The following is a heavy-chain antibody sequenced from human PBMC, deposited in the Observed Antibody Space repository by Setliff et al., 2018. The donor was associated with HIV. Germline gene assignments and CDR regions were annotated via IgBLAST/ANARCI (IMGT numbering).Heavy chain of an antibody. V-gene: IGHV3-30*02. CDR3: AKDGYYGDFLFYYYYIDV. J-gene: IGHJ6*03. Sequence: PGGSLRLSCAAFGFTFSNYGMHWVRQAPGKGLEWVAFLRFDGSNKSYGDSVKGRFTISRDNSKNTLYLQLNSLRAEDTAVYYCAKDGYYGDFLFYYYYIDVWGRGTTVTVSS. CDR2: LRFDGSNK. CDR1: GFTFSNYG. D-gene: IGHD4-17*01.